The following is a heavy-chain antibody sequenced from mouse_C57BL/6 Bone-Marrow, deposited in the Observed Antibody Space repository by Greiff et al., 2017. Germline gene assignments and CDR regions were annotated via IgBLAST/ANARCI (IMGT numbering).Heavy chain of an antibody. CDR2: INPGSGGT. Sequence: QVQLQQSGAELVRPGTSVKVSCKASGYAFTNYLIEWVKQRPGQGLEWIGVINPGSGGTNYNEKFKGKATLTADKSYSTAYMQLSSLTSEDSAVYFCARGSFAYWGQGTLVTVSA. CDR3: ARGSFAY. CDR1: GYAFTNYL. V-gene: IGHV1-54*01. J-gene: IGHJ3*01.